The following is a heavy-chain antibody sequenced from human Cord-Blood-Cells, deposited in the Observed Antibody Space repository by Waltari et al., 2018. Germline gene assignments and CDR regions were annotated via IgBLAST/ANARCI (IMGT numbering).Heavy chain of an antibody. V-gene: IGHV1-8*03. Sequence: QVQLVQSGAEVKKPGASVKVSCKASGYTFTSYDINWVRQATGQGLEWMGWMNPNSGNTGYAQKFQGRVTITMNTSISTAYMELSSLRSEDTAVYYCAGKYNWNYGDAFDIWGQGTMVTVSS. D-gene: IGHD1-7*01. CDR1: GYTFTSYD. J-gene: IGHJ3*02. CDR3: AGKYNWNYGDAFDI. CDR2: MNPNSGNT.